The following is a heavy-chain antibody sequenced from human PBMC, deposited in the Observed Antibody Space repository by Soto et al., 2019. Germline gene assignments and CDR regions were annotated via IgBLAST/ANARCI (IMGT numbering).Heavy chain of an antibody. CDR2: IIPIFGTA. J-gene: IGHJ6*02. CDR1: GGTFSSHA. Sequence: QVQQVQSGAEVKKPGASVKVSCKASGGTFSSHAISWVRQAPGQGLEWMGGIIPIFGTANYAQKFQGRVTITADESTSTAYMELSSLRSEDTAVYYCARHVPAAGYYYGMDVWGQGTTVTVSS. D-gene: IGHD2-2*01. CDR3: ARHVPAAGYYYGMDV. V-gene: IGHV1-69*12.